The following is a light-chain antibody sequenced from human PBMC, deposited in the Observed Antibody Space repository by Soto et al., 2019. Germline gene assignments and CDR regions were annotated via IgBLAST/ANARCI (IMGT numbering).Light chain of an antibody. V-gene: IGLV2-18*02. J-gene: IGLJ1*01. CDR1: NSDVGSYNH. CDR2: EVN. Sequence: QSALTQPPSVSGSPGQSVTISCTGTNSDVGSYNHVSWFQQPPGTAPKLMIYEVNNRPSWVPDRFSGSKSGNTASLTISGLQAEDEADYYCISYTTSRSYVFGTGTKLTVL. CDR3: ISYTTSRSYV.